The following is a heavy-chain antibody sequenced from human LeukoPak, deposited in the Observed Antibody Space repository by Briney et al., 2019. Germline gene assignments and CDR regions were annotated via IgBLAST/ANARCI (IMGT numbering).Heavy chain of an antibody. D-gene: IGHD5-12*01. CDR3: AKETGYSGNDYGDY. CDR2: IRYDGSNK. J-gene: IGHJ4*02. V-gene: IGHV3-30*02. Sequence: GGSLTVPYAASGFTFSSYGMHWVRQAPGKGLEWVAFIRYDGSNKYYGASMKGRFTISRDNSKNTLYLQMNSLRAEDTAVYYCAKETGYSGNDYGDYWGQGTLPTVSS. CDR1: GFTFSSYG.